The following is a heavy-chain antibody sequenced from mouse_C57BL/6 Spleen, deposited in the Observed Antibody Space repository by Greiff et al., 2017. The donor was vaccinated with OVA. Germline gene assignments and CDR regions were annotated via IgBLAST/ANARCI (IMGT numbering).Heavy chain of an antibody. D-gene: IGHD3-2*02. V-gene: IGHV5-9-1*02. CDR3: TIDSSGYGGSY. Sequence: EVKVVESGAGLVKPGGSLKLSCAASGFTFSSYAMSWARQTPEKRLEWVAYISSGGDYIYYADTVKGRFTISRDNARNTLYLQMSSLKSEDTAMYYCTIDSSGYGGSYWGQGTLVTVSA. CDR1: GFTFSSYA. J-gene: IGHJ3*01. CDR2: ISSGGDYI.